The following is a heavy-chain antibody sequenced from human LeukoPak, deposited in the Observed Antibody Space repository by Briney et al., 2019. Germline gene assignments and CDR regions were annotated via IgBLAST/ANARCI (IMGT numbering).Heavy chain of an antibody. CDR1: GGSFSGYY. CDR3: ARWMVRGVTNYYYYGMDV. D-gene: IGHD3-10*01. V-gene: IGHV4-34*01. J-gene: IGHJ6*04. CDR2: INHSGST. Sequence: PSETLSLTCAVYGGSFSGYYWSWIRQPPGEGLEWIGEINHSGSTNYNPSLKSRVTISVDTSKNQFSLKLSSVTAADTAVYYCARWMVRGVTNYYYYGMDVWGKGTTVTVSS.